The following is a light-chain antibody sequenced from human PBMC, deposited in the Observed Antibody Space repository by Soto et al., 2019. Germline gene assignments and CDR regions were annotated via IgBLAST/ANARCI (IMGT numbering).Light chain of an antibody. CDR2: STT. Sequence: QAVVTQEPSLTVSPGGTVTLTCASSTGAVTSGYYPNWFQQKPGQPPRALIYSTTYKHSWTPARFSGSLLGGKAALTLSGVQPEDEAYYYCLLFYGDGVVFGGGTKLTVL. CDR1: TGAVTSGYY. V-gene: IGLV7-43*01. J-gene: IGLJ2*01. CDR3: LLFYGDGVV.